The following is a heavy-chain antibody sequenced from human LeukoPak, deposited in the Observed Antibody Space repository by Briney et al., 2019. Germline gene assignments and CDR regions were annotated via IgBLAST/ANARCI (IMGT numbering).Heavy chain of an antibody. V-gene: IGHV3-23*01. CDR3: ANFHCRSTSCHLSGYFQH. J-gene: IGHJ1*01. D-gene: IGHD2-2*01. Sequence: GGSLRLSCAASGFTFSSYAMSWVRQAPGKGLDWVSAISVSAGSTYYADSVKGRFTISRDYSKNTLYLQMNSLRAEDTAVYYCANFHCRSTSCHLSGYFQHWGQGTMVTVSS. CDR2: ISVSAGST. CDR1: GFTFSSYA.